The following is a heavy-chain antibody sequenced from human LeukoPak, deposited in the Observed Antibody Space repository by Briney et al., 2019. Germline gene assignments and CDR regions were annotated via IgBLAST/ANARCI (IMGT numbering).Heavy chain of an antibody. Sequence: GGSLRLSCAASGFTFSNFWMNWFRQAPGKGLEWVANIKQDGSEKYYVDSVKGRFTISRDNAKNSLYLQMNSLRAEDTAVYYCGGGSGWLTEYWGQGTLVTVSS. CDR2: IKQDGSEK. J-gene: IGHJ4*02. D-gene: IGHD6-19*01. CDR3: GGGSGWLTEY. V-gene: IGHV3-7*01. CDR1: GFTFSNFW.